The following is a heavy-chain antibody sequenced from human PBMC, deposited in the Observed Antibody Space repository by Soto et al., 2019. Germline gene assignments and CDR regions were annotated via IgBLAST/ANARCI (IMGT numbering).Heavy chain of an antibody. CDR2: IYYSGST. CDR3: ARVGYSSGWYNDAFDI. J-gene: IGHJ3*02. CDR1: GGSISSGDYY. D-gene: IGHD6-19*01. V-gene: IGHV4-30-4*02. Sequence: SETLSLTCTVSGGSISSGDYYWSWIRQPPGKGLEWIGYIYYSGSTYYNPSLKSRVTISVDTSKNQFSLKLSSVTAADTAVYYCARVGYSSGWYNDAFDIWGQGTMVTVSS.